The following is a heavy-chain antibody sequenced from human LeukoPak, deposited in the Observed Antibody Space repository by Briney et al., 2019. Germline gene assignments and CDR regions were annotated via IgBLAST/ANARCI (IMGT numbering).Heavy chain of an antibody. J-gene: IGHJ3*02. CDR1: GYRFTNYW. CDR3: ARVDRYTSGWNAFDI. CDR2: IYPGDSDV. V-gene: IGHV5-51*01. D-gene: IGHD6-19*01. Sequence: GESLKISCEGSGYRFTNYWIGWVRPMPGKGLEWMGIIYPGDSDVRYSPSFQGQVTISADKSISTAFLQWASLQASDTAIHYCARVDRYTSGWNAFDIWGQGTLVTVSS.